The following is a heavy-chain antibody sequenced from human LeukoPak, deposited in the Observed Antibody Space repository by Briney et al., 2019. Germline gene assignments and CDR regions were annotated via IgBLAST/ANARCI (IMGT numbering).Heavy chain of an antibody. CDR3: ARGGYNYGSFDY. Sequence: SETLSLTCTVSGGSISSGGYYWSWIRQPPGKGLEWIGYIYHSGSTYYNPSLKSRVTISLDTSKNQFSLKLYSVTAADTAVYYCARGGYNYGSFDYWGQGALVTVSS. D-gene: IGHD5-18*01. CDR2: IYHSGST. V-gene: IGHV4-30-2*01. CDR1: GGSISSGGYY. J-gene: IGHJ4*02.